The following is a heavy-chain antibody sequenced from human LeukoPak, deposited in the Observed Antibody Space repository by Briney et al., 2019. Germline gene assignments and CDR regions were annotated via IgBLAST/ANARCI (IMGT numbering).Heavy chain of an antibody. D-gene: IGHD3-3*01. CDR1: GGSISSYY. J-gene: IGHJ6*04. CDR2: IYSSGST. V-gene: IGHV4-4*07. Sequence: PSETLSLTCTVSGGSISSYYWSWIRQPAGKGLEWIGRIYSSGSTNYNPSLKTRVTMSVDTSKNQFSLRLSSVTAADTAVYYCASNGYYCIDVWGKGTTVTVSS. CDR3: ASNGYYCIDV.